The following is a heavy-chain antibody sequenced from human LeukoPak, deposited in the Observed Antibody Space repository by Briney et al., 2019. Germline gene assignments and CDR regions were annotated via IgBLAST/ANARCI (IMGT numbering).Heavy chain of an antibody. V-gene: IGHV3-23*01. CDR2: ISGSGGST. CDR1: GFTFSGHT. CDR3: AKSYYYYYMDV. Sequence: PGGSLRLSCAASGFTFSGHTMNWVRQAPGKGLEWVSAISGSGGSTYYADSVKGRFTISRDNSKNTLYLQMNSLRAEDTAIYYCAKSYYYYYMDVWGKGTTVTVSS. J-gene: IGHJ6*03.